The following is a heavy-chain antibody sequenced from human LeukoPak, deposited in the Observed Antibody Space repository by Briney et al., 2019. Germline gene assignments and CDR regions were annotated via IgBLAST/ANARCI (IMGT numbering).Heavy chain of an antibody. J-gene: IGHJ5*02. CDR3: ARKRGYCSSTSCYHHVTFDP. V-gene: IGHV4-34*01. D-gene: IGHD2-2*01. CDR1: GGSFSGYY. Sequence: PSETLSLTCAVYGGSFSGYYWSWIRQPPGKGLEWIGEINHSGSTNYNPSLKSRVTISVDTSKNQFSLKLSSVTAADTAVYYCARKRGYCSSTSCYHHVTFDPWGRGTLVTVSS. CDR2: INHSGST.